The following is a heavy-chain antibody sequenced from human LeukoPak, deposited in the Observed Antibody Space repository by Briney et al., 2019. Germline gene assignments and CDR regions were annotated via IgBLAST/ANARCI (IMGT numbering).Heavy chain of an antibody. V-gene: IGHV3-21*01. J-gene: IGHJ4*02. CDR3: ARGHYLLTGTIPRVY. D-gene: IGHD1-7*01. CDR2: ISSSSSYI. CDR1: GFTFSSYS. Sequence: PGGSLRLSCAASGFTFSSYSMNWVRQAPGKGLEWVSSISSSSSYIYYADSVKGRFTISRDNAKNSLYLQMNSLRAEDTAVYYCARGHYLLTGTIPRVYWGQGTLVTVSS.